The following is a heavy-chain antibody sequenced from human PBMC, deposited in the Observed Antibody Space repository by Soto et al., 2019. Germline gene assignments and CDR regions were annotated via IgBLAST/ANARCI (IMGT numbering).Heavy chain of an antibody. CDR2: IYYSGST. CDR1: GGSISSSSYY. CDR3: ARRTVNIRTFYSGLKTHCFDY. D-gene: IGHD6-19*01. Sequence: QLQLQASGPGLVKPSETLSLTCAVSGGSISSSSYYWGWIRQPPGKGLEWIGSIYYSGSTYYTPSLQSRVAISVDTSKNQFSLKLNSVTAADTAVYYCARRTVNIRTFYSGLKTHCFDYWGQGTLVTVSS. V-gene: IGHV4-39*01. J-gene: IGHJ4*02.